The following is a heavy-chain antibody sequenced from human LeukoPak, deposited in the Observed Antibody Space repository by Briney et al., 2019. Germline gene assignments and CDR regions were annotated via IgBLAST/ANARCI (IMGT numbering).Heavy chain of an antibody. Sequence: SETLSLTCTVSGASISSYYWSWIRQSPGKGLEWIGYIYNSGSTKYNPSFESRVTIAVDTSKNQFSLKVTSVTASDTAVYYCARSQNVATATGWFDSWCQGTLVTVSS. CDR3: ARSQNVATATGWFDS. CDR1: GASISSYY. CDR2: IYNSGST. D-gene: IGHD5-18*01. V-gene: IGHV4-59*01. J-gene: IGHJ5*01.